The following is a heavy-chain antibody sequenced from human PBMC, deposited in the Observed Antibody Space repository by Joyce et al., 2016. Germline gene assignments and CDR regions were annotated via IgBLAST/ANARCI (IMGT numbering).Heavy chain of an antibody. V-gene: IGHV4-39*01. Sequence: QLQLQESGPGLVKPSETLSLTCSVSGFSVSSKNYYWGWIRQPPGKGLEWIGSLYSSEITYYNPSVKSRVTISVDTSKNQISLNLNSVTAADTAVYFCAKGEEAGVMSRFYFDVWGRGTLVSVSS. CDR3: AKGEEAGVMSRFYFDV. D-gene: IGHD3-16*01. CDR1: GFSVSSKNYY. J-gene: IGHJ2*01. CDR2: LYSSEIT.